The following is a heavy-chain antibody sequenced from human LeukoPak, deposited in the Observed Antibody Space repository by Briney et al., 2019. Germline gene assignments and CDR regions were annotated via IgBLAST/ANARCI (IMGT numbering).Heavy chain of an antibody. J-gene: IGHJ4*02. V-gene: IGHV4-31*03. Sequence: SQTLSLTCTVSGGSISSGGYYWGWLRQHPGTGLEWIGYIYYSGSTYYNPSLKSRVTISVDTSKNQFSLKLSSVTAADTAVYYCARDQSTGGYFDYWGQGTLVTVSS. CDR2: IYYSGST. CDR1: GGSISSGGYY. D-gene: IGHD5/OR15-5a*01. CDR3: ARDQSTGGYFDY.